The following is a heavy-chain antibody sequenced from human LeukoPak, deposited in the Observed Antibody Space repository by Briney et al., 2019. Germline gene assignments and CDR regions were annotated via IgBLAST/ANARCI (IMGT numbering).Heavy chain of an antibody. V-gene: IGHV1-2*02. CDR2: INPNSGGT. CDR1: GYTFTGYY. J-gene: IGHJ5*02. D-gene: IGHD3-9*01. CDR3: ARNFPYYDILTGYTNWFDP. Sequence: RASVKVSCKASGYTFTGYYMHRVRQAPGQGLEWMGWINPNSGGTNYAQKFQGRVTMTRDTSISTAYMELSRLRSDDTAVYYCARNFPYYDILTGYTNWFDPWGQGTLVTVSS.